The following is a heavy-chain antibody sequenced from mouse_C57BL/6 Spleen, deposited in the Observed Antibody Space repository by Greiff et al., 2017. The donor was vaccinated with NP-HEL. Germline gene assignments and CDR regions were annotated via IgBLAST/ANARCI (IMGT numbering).Heavy chain of an antibody. CDR3: TRYGSWDY. CDR2: IDPETGGT. J-gene: IGHJ2*01. D-gene: IGHD1-1*01. Sequence: VQLVESGAELVRPGASVTLSCKASGYTFTDYEMHWVKQTPVHGLEWIGAIDPETGGTAYNQKFKGKAILTADKSSSTAYMELRSLTSEDSAVYYCTRYGSWDYWGQGTTLTVSS. CDR1: GYTFTDYE. V-gene: IGHV1-15*01.